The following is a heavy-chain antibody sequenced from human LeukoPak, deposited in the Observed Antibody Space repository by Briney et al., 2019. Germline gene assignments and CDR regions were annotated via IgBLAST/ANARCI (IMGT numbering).Heavy chain of an antibody. D-gene: IGHD3-9*01. CDR3: ARGPMYYDILTGYYQTVSHDFFDY. CDR2: IYYSGST. CDR1: GGSISSYY. J-gene: IGHJ4*02. V-gene: IGHV4-59*01. Sequence: KPSETLSLTCTVSGGSISSYYWSWIRQPPGKGLEWIGYIYYSGSTNYNPSLKSRVTISVDTSKNQFSLKLSSVTAADTAVYYCARGPMYYDILTGYYQTVSHDFFDYWGQGTLVTVSS.